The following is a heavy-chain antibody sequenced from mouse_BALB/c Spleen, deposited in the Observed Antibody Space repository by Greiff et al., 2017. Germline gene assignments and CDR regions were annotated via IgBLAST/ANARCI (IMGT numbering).Heavy chain of an antibody. D-gene: IGHD2-10*02. J-gene: IGHJ3*01. CDR2: IWGGGST. CDR3: ARNYEYGKEGFAY. CDR1: GFSLSRYS. Sequence: VKLVESGPGLVAPSQSLSITCTVSGFSLSRYSVHWVRQPPGKGLEWLGMIWGGGSTDYNSALKSRLSISKDNSKSQVFLKMNSLQTDDTAMYYCARNYEYGKEGFAYWGQGTLVTVSA. V-gene: IGHV2-6-4*01.